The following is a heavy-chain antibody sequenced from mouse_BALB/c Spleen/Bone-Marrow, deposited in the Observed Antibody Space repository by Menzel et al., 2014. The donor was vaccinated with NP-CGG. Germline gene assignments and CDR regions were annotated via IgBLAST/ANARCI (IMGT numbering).Heavy chain of an antibody. Sequence: EVQVVESGPSLVKPSQTLSLTCSVTGDSITSGYWNWIRKFPGNKLEYMGYISYSGSTYYNPSLKSRISITRDTSKNQYYLQLNSVTTEDTASCYCARILLRSYAMDYWGQGTSVTVSS. D-gene: IGHD1-1*01. CDR1: GDSITSGY. V-gene: IGHV3-8*02. CDR2: ISYSGST. CDR3: ARILLRSYAMDY. J-gene: IGHJ4*01.